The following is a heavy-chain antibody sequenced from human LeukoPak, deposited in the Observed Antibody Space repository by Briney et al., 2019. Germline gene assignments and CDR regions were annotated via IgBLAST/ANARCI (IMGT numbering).Heavy chain of an antibody. CDR1: GFTFSSYG. V-gene: IGHV3-30*18. Sequence: PGRSLRLSCAASGFTFSSYGMHWVRQAPGKGPEWVAVISYDGSNKYYADSVKGRFTISRDNSKNTLYLQMNSLRAEDTAVYYCAKDPNYYDSSGYYASADYWGRGTLVTVSS. J-gene: IGHJ4*02. D-gene: IGHD3-22*01. CDR3: AKDPNYYDSSGYYASADY. CDR2: ISYDGSNK.